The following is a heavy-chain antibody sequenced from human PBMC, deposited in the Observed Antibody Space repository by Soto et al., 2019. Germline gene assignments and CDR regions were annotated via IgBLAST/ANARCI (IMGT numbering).Heavy chain of an antibody. CDR2: IYYSGST. D-gene: IGHD6-6*01. CDR3: GRQGFPHVGISARNYYYYYMDV. J-gene: IGHJ6*03. CDR1: GGSISSYY. V-gene: IGHV4-59*08. Sequence: SETLSLTCTVSGGSISSYYWSWIRQPPGKGLEWIGYIYYSGSTNYNPSLKSRVTISVDTSKNEFSLKLSSVTAADTGGDDGGRQGFPHVGISARNYYYYYMDVLGKGTTVTVSS.